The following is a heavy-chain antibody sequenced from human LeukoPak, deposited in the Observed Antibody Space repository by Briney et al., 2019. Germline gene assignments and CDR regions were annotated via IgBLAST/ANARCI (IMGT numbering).Heavy chain of an antibody. CDR1: GGSISNNNW. J-gene: IGHJ4*02. CDR2: IYHSGLT. CDR3: VRGGGLTYYRSEGLRGYFDY. Sequence: PSGTLSLTCAVSGGSISNNNWFSWVRQPPGKGLEWIGEIYHSGLTNYNPSLKSRVTIFVDKSKNQISLNLNPVTAADTAVYYCVRGGGLTYYRSEGLRGYFDYWGQGTLVTVSS. V-gene: IGHV4-4*02. D-gene: IGHD3-10*01.